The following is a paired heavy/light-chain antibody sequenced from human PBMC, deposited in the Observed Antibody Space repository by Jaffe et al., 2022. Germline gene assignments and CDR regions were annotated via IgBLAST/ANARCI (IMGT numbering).Light chain of an antibody. Sequence: VIWMTQSPSLLSASTGDRVTISCRMSQGISSYLAWYQQKPGKAPELLIYAASTLQSGVPSRFSGSGSGTDFTLTISCLQSEDFATYYCQQYYSFPRTFGQGTKVEIK. J-gene: IGKJ1*01. V-gene: IGKV1D-8*01. CDR3: QQYYSFPRT. CDR2: AAS. CDR1: QGISSY.
Heavy chain of an antibody. J-gene: IGHJ4*02. CDR2: IYHSGST. D-gene: IGHD3-22*01. Sequence: QVQLQESGPGLVKPSGTLSLTCAVSGGSISSSNWWSWIRQPPGKGLEWIGEIYHSGSTNYNPSLKSRVTISVDKSKNQFSLKLSSVTAADTAVYYCARNTVGPYYDIYYYFDYWGQGTLVTVSS. V-gene: IGHV4-4*02. CDR3: ARNTVGPYYDIYYYFDY. CDR1: GGSISSSNW.